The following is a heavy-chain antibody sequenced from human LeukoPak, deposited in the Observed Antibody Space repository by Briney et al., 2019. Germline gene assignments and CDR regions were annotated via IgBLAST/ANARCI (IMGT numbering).Heavy chain of an antibody. J-gene: IGHJ4*02. CDR1: GFTFTSYA. Sequence: GGSLRLSCAASGFTFTSYAMHWVRQAPGKGLEYVSTLSSNGDCTYYANSVKGRFTISRDNSRNTLYLQMGSLRAEDTAVYYCARGSDGICYSSCNQWGQGTLVTVSS. D-gene: IGHD2-15*01. CDR2: LSSNGDCT. CDR3: ARGSDGICYSSCNQ. V-gene: IGHV3-64*01.